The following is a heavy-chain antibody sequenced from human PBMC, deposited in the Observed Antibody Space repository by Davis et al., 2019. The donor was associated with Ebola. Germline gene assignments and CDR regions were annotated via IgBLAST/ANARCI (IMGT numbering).Heavy chain of an antibody. Sequence: GGSLRFSCAASGFTFSNYWMPWVRQAPGKGLEWVSVIYSGGSTYYADSVKGRFTISRDNSKNTLYLQMNSLRAEDTAVYYCAKNNWNDFIILDYWGQGTLVTVSS. J-gene: IGHJ4*02. CDR2: IYSGGST. V-gene: IGHV3-53*01. D-gene: IGHD1-1*01. CDR3: AKNNWNDFIILDY. CDR1: GFTFSNYW.